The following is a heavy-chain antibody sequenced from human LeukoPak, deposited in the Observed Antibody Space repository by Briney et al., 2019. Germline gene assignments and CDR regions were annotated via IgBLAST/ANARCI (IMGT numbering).Heavy chain of an antibody. Sequence: SETLSLTCTVSGYSISSGYYWGWIRQSPGKGLEWIGSIYHSGSTYYNPSLKSRVTISLDTSKNQFSLKLISVTAADTAVYYCAGEYYYDTSGYFYADWWGQGTLVTVSS. CDR1: GYSISSGYY. CDR2: IYHSGST. CDR3: AGEYYYDTSGYFYADW. V-gene: IGHV4-38-2*02. J-gene: IGHJ4*02. D-gene: IGHD3-22*01.